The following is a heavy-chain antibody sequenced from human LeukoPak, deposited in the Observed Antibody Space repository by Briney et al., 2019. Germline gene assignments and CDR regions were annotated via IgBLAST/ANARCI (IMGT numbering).Heavy chain of an antibody. CDR1: GFTFSSYS. CDR2: ISSSSSTI. Sequence: GGSLRLSCAASGFTFSSYSMNWVRQAPGKGLEWVLYISSSSSTIYYADSVKGRFTISRDNSENTLYLQMNTLRADDTALYFCVKGSGAARPYYFDYWGQGTLVTVSS. D-gene: IGHD6-6*01. V-gene: IGHV3-48*01. J-gene: IGHJ4*02. CDR3: VKGSGAARPYYFDY.